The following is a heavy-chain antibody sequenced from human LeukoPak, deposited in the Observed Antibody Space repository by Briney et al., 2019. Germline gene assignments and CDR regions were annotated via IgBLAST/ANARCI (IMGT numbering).Heavy chain of an antibody. J-gene: IGHJ4*02. Sequence: SETLSLTCAVSGYSISSGYHWDWIRQPPGKGLEWIGSIYHSGSTYYNPSLKSRVTISVDTSKNQFSLKLSSVTAADTAVYYCARINWNPDSWGQGTLVTVSS. D-gene: IGHD1-1*01. CDR2: IYHSGST. CDR1: GYSISSGYH. V-gene: IGHV4-38-2*01. CDR3: ARINWNPDS.